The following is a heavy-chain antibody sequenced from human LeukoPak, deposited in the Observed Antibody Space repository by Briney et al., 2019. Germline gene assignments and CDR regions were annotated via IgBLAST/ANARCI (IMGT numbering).Heavy chain of an antibody. CDR1: GYSISSGYY. CDR2: IYHSGST. Sequence: SETLSLTCAASGYSISSGYYWGWIRQPPGKGLEWIGSIYHSGSTYYNPSLKSRVTISVDTSKNQFSLKLSSVTAADTAVYYCARIQAVVAAKSHSFDYWGQGTLVTVSS. CDR3: ARIQAVVAAKSHSFDY. D-gene: IGHD2-15*01. J-gene: IGHJ4*02. V-gene: IGHV4-38-2*01.